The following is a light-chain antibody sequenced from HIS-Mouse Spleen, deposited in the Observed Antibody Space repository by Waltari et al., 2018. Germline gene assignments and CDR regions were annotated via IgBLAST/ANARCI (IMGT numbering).Light chain of an antibody. CDR3: QQYYSTPLT. CDR2: WAS. CDR1: QSVLYSSNNKNY. J-gene: IGKJ4*01. Sequence: DIVMTQSPDSLAVSLGERATINCKSSQSVLYSSNNKNYLAWYQQKQGQPPKLLIYWASTRGSGVPDRFSGSGSGTDFTLTISSLQAEDVAVYYCQQYYSTPLTFGGGTKVEIK. V-gene: IGKV4-1*01.